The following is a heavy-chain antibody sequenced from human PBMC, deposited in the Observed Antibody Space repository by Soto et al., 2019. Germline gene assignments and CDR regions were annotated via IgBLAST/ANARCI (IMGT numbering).Heavy chain of an antibody. J-gene: IGHJ6*03. D-gene: IGHD1-26*01. Sequence: EVQLVESGGGLVKPGESLRLACAGSSFSFRSYSFNWVRQAPGKGLEWVSSVSNGGSYTYYADSVKGRFTISRDNAENSAFLQMNSLRAEDTAVYYCSRDWDHMAVWGKGTTVTVS. CDR3: SRDWDHMAV. V-gene: IGHV3-21*01. CDR2: VSNGGSYT. CDR1: SFSFRSYS.